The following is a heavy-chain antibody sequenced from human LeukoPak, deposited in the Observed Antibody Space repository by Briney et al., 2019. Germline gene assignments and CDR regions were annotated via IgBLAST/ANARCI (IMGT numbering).Heavy chain of an antibody. CDR3: ARAHDFWSGYYSFYMDV. CDR2: INPDGSQK. D-gene: IGHD3-3*01. V-gene: IGHV3-7*01. CDR1: GFTFSLYW. Sequence: GGSLRLSCAASGFTFSLYWMTWVRQSPGKGLEWVADINPDGSQKYSVDSVKGRFTISRDNARNALFLQMNSLRAEDTAVYYCARAHDFWSGYYSFYMDVWGKGTTVTVSS. J-gene: IGHJ6*03.